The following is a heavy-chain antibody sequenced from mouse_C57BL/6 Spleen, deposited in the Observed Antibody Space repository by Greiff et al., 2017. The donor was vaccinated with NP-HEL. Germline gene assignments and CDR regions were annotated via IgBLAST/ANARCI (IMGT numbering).Heavy chain of an antibody. CDR1: GFTFSSYA. CDR2: ISDGGSYT. D-gene: IGHD2-4*01. V-gene: IGHV5-4*01. J-gene: IGHJ2*01. CDR3: ARDGGDYDDGYYFEY. Sequence: EVQRVESGGGLVKPGGSLKLSCAASGFTFSSYAMSWVRQTPDKRLEWVATISDGGSYTYYPDNVKGRFTISRDNAKNNLYLQMSHLKSEDTAMYYCARDGGDYDDGYYFEYWGQGTTLTVSS.